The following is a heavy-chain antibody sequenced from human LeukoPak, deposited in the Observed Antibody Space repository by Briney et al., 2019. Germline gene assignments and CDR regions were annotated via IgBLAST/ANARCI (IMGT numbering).Heavy chain of an antibody. Sequence: PGGSLRFSCTASGLTFGDYAMSWVRQAPGKGLEWEGFIRSKAYGGTTESAATVKGRFTISRDDSKSITYLQMNSLKTEDTAVYYCTRDQSLYYYGSGVDYWGQGTLVTVSP. J-gene: IGHJ4*02. D-gene: IGHD3-10*01. CDR3: TRDQSLYYYGSGVDY. CDR2: IRSKAYGGTT. CDR1: GLTFGDYA. V-gene: IGHV3-49*04.